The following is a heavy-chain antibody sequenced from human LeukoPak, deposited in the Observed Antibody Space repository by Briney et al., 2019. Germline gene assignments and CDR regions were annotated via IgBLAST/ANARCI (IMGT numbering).Heavy chain of an antibody. J-gene: IGHJ4*02. CDR1: GFTFSSYA. V-gene: IGHV3-64*01. CDR2: ISGNGVST. D-gene: IGHD6-6*01. Sequence: QPGGSLRLSCAASGFTFSSYAMYWVRRTPGKGLEYVSVISGNGVSTHYATSVKGRFTISRDNSKNTLYLQMGSLRAEDMAVYYCARVSLQLLSRAYSSSSRGLDYWGQGTLVTVSS. CDR3: ARVSLQLLSRAYSSSSRGLDY.